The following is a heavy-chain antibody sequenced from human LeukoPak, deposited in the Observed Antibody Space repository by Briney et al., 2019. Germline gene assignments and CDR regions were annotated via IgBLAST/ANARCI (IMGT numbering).Heavy chain of an antibody. CDR2: IKQDGSEK. CDR3: ARDRLAGTTWGYYGMDV. V-gene: IGHV3-7*01. D-gene: IGHD1-7*01. CDR1: GFTFSSYW. Sequence: PGGSLRLSCAASGFTFSSYWMSWVRQAPGKGLEWVANIKQDGSEKYYVDSVKGRFTISRDNAKNSLYLQMNGLRAEDTAVYYCARDRLAGTTWGYYGMDVWGQGTTVTVSS. J-gene: IGHJ6*02.